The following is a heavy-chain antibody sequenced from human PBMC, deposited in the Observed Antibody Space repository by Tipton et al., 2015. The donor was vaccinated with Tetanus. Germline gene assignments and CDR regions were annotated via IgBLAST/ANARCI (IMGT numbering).Heavy chain of an antibody. CDR1: GASFSDYY. J-gene: IGHJ4*02. D-gene: IGHD5-18*01. CDR3: ARMGFTYGQVVY. Sequence: GLVKPSETLSLTCAVYGASFSDYYWSWIRQAPGKGLEWIGLLYHTGVTYYNPSLQSRVAISVDTSKNQFSLKLTSVTAADTATYYCARMGFTYGQVVYWGQGTLVTVAS. CDR2: LYHTGVT. V-gene: IGHV4-34*01.